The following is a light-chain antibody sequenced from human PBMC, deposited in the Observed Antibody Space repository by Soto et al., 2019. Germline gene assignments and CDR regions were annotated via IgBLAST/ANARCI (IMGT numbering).Light chain of an antibody. CDR2: ETS. CDR1: QSVADNY. CDR3: QQYISSPPWT. Sequence: ILLAQSPGTLSWSLGYRSTLYCESSQSVADNYLAWYQQKPGQAPRLLISETSTRATGIPDRFSGSGSGTEFTLTISSLEAEDFAVYYCQQYISSPPWTCGQGTTGDIK. V-gene: IGKV3-20*01. J-gene: IGKJ1*01.